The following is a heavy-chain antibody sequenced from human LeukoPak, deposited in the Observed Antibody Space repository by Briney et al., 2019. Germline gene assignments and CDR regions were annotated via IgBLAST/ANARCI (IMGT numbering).Heavy chain of an antibody. CDR2: IIPIFGTA. CDR3: ARDREYSSSFYYYMDV. V-gene: IGHV1-69*05. D-gene: IGHD6-6*01. J-gene: IGHJ6*03. CDR1: GYTFTSYD. Sequence: ASVKVSCKASGYTFTSYDINWVRQAPGQGLEWMGGIIPIFGTANYAQKFQGRVTITTDESTSTAYMELSGLRSEDTAVYYCARDREYSSSFYYYMDVWGKGTTVTVSS.